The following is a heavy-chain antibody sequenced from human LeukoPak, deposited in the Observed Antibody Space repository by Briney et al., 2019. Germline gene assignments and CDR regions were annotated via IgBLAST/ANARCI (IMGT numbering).Heavy chain of an antibody. J-gene: IGHJ6*04. V-gene: IGHV4-30-4*01. D-gene: IGHD3-10*02. CDR1: GGSISSGDYY. Sequence: PSQTLSLTCTVSGGSISSGDYYWSWIAQPQGQGLEWGGYIYYSGSTYYNPSLKSRVTISVDTSKNQFSLKLSSVTAADTAVYYCARNSVRGVYGMDVWGKGTTVTVSS. CDR3: ARNSVRGVYGMDV. CDR2: IYYSGST.